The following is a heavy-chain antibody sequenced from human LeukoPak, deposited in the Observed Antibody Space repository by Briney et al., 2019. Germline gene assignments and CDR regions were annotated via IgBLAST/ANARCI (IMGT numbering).Heavy chain of an antibody. Sequence: GGSLRLSCAASGFTFSSYEMNWVRQAPGKGLEWVSYISSSSSYIYYADSVKGRFTISRDNAKNSLYLQMNSLRAEDTAVYYCARVGLSSGWLGHCYYMDVWGKGTTVTISS. CDR2: ISSSSSYI. CDR1: GFTFSSYE. V-gene: IGHV3-21*05. CDR3: ARVGLSSGWLGHCYYMDV. J-gene: IGHJ6*03. D-gene: IGHD6-19*01.